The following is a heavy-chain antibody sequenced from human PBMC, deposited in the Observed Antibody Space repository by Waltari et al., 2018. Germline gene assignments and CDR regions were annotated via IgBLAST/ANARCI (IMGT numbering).Heavy chain of an antibody. V-gene: IGHV4-31*01. CDR3: AKGGGGTRDGMDV. D-gene: IGHD2-2*01. J-gene: IGHJ6*02. CDR2: IANSGTP. CDR1: GGSMTSEYSY. Sequence: QVQLQQSGPGLVKPSQTLTLICTVSGGSMTSEYSYWSWIRQHPGKGLAWIGFIANSGTPYYNPSLKSVVDMSIDTSKNQFSLKVNSVTAADTAVYYCAKGGGGTRDGMDVWGQGTTVTVSS.